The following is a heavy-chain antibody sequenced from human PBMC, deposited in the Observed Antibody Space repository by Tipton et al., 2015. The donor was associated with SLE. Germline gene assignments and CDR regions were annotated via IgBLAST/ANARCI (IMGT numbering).Heavy chain of an antibody. J-gene: IGHJ3*02. CDR1: GFTFSSYA. Sequence: SLRLSCAASGFTFSSYAMSWVRQAPGKGLEWVSAISGSGGSTYYADSVKGRFTISRDNSKNTLYLQMNSLRAEDTAVYYCARESLGRPRVSAFDIWDQGAVVTVSS. CDR2: ISGSGGST. CDR3: ARESLGRPRVSAFDI. V-gene: IGHV3-23*01. D-gene: IGHD3-16*01.